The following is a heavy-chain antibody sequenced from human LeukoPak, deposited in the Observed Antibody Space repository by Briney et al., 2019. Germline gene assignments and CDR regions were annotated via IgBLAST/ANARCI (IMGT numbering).Heavy chain of an antibody. CDR3: AKRPTTVTSATNVHFDY. J-gene: IGHJ4*02. CDR2: ISGSGGTT. Sequence: GGSLRLSCAASGFTFSNYAMSWVRQAPGKGLEWVSFISGSGGTTYYADSVKGRFTISRDNSKNTLYLQMNSLRAEDTAVYYCAKRPTTVTSATNVHFDYWGQGTLVTVSS. V-gene: IGHV3-23*01. CDR1: GFTFSNYA. D-gene: IGHD4-17*01.